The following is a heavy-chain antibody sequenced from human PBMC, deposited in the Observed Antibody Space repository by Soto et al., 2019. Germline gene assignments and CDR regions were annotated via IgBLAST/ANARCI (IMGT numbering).Heavy chain of an antibody. V-gene: IGHV3-30*18. CDR3: AKDKRDYYYGMDV. Sequence: QVQLVESGGGVVQPGRSLRLSCAASGFTFSSYGMHWVRQAPGKGLEWVAVISYDGSNKYYADSVKGRFTISRDNSKNTLHLQMNSLRAEDTAVYYCAKDKRDYYYGMDVWGQGTTVTVSS. CDR2: ISYDGSNK. CDR1: GFTFSSYG. J-gene: IGHJ6*02.